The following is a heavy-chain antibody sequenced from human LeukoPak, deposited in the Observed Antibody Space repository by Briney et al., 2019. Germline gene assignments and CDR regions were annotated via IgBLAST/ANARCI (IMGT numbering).Heavy chain of an antibody. CDR2: MNPNSGNT. CDR3: ARVQRVTFPLKYYFDY. Sequence: ASVKVSCKASRYSFTSYDINWVRQATGQGLEWMGWMNPNSGNTGYAQKFQGRVTMTRSTSISTVYMELSSLRSEDTAVYYCARVQRVTFPLKYYFDYWGQGTLVTVSS. V-gene: IGHV1-8*01. D-gene: IGHD3-10*01. J-gene: IGHJ4*02. CDR1: RYSFTSYD.